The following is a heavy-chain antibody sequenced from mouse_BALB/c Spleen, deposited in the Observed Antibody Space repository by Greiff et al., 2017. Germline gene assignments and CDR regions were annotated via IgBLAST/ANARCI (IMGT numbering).Heavy chain of an antibody. CDR3: ARGGIYYYGSSPMDY. V-gene: IGHV1-54*01. Sequence: VKLQESGAELVRPGTSVKVSCKASGYAFTNYLIEWVKQRPGQGLEWIGVINPGSGGTNYNEKFKGKATLTADKSSSTAYMQLSSLTSDDSAVYFCARGGIYYYGSSPMDYWGQGTSVTVSS. D-gene: IGHD1-1*01. CDR1: GYAFTNYL. J-gene: IGHJ4*01. CDR2: INPGSGGT.